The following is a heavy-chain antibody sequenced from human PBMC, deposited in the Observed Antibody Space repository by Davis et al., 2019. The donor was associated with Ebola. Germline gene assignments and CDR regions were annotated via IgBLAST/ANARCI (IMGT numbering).Heavy chain of an antibody. Sequence: SETLSLTCAVYGGSFSGYNWSWIRQPPGKGLEWIGEINHSGSTNYNPSLKSRVTISVDTSKNQFSLKLSSVTAADTAVYYCARGPTVINFDYWGQGTLVTVSS. CDR1: GGSFSGYN. CDR2: INHSGST. J-gene: IGHJ4*02. D-gene: IGHD4-17*01. V-gene: IGHV4-34*01. CDR3: ARGPTVINFDY.